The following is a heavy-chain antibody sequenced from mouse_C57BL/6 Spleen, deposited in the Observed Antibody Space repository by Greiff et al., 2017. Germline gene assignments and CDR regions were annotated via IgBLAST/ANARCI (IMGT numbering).Heavy chain of an antibody. D-gene: IGHD2-3*01. Sequence: VQLQQSGAELVKPGASVKLSCKASGYTFTSYWMHWVKQRPGQGLEWIGMIHPNSGSTNYNEKFKSKATLTVDKSSSTAYMQLSSLTSEDSAVYYCARRMDGYYGYFDVWGTGTTVTVSS. J-gene: IGHJ1*03. CDR3: ARRMDGYYGYFDV. V-gene: IGHV1-64*01. CDR2: IHPNSGST. CDR1: GYTFTSYW.